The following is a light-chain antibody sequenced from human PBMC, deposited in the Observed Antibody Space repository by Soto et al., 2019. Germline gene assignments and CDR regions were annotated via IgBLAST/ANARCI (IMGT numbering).Light chain of an antibody. V-gene: IGKV3-15*01. CDR2: AAS. CDR3: QEYNNWPYT. J-gene: IGKJ2*01. CDR1: QSISNN. Sequence: EVVMTQSPDTLSVSPGESATLSCRARQSISNNLAWYQQKPGQAPRLLISAASTRTTGIPARCSGSGSGTEFTLTISSLQSEDFAVDYCQEYNNWPYTFAQGTKLEI.